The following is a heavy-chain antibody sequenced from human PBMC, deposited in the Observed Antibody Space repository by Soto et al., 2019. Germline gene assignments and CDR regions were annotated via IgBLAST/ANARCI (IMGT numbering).Heavy chain of an antibody. CDR1: EFTFRSYW. J-gene: IGHJ3*01. V-gene: IGHV3-74*01. CDR2: ISGDGSST. D-gene: IGHD1-7*01. CDR3: ARSLPGTYGAFDL. Sequence: EGQLVDSGGGLVQPGGSLRLSCAASEFTFRSYWMHWVRQSPGKGLVWVSRISGDGSSTNYADSVKGRFTISRDNAKNTVYLRIDSLRAEATAVYYCARSLPGTYGAFDLWGQGTMVTVSS.